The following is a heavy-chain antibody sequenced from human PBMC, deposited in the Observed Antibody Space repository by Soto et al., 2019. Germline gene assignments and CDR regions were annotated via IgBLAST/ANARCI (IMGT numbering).Heavy chain of an antibody. D-gene: IGHD5-12*01. V-gene: IGHV3-30*18. CDR2: ISYDGSNK. CDR1: GFTFSSYG. J-gene: IGHJ4*02. CDR3: AQDRIVATMNYYFDY. Sequence: QVQLVESGGGVVQPGRSLRLSCAASGFTFSSYGMHWVRQAPGKGLEWVAVISYDGSNKYYADSVKGRFTISRDNSKNTLYLQMNSLRAEDTAVYYWAQDRIVATMNYYFDYWGQGTLVTVSS.